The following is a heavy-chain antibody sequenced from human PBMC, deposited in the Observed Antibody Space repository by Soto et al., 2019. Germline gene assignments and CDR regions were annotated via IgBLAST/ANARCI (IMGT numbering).Heavy chain of an antibody. CDR3: AKGRYYYDSSGYRIDY. CDR1: GYTFTSYG. Sequence: ASVKVSCKASGYTFTSYGISWVRQAPGQGLEWMGWISAYNGNTNYAQKLQGRVTMTTDTSTSTAYMELRSLRAEDTAVYYCAKGRYYYDSSGYRIDYWGQGTLVTVSS. CDR2: ISAYNGNT. J-gene: IGHJ4*02. D-gene: IGHD3-22*01. V-gene: IGHV1-18*01.